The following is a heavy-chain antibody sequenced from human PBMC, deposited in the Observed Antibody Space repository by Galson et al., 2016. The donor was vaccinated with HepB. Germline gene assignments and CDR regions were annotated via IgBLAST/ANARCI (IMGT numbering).Heavy chain of an antibody. V-gene: IGHV3-48*02. J-gene: IGHJ6*02. CDR2: ITSSSSTI. Sequence: SLRLSCAASGFSFSSYSMNWVRQAPGKGLEWVSYITSSSSTIYYADSVKSRFTISRDNAKNSLFLQMNSLRDEDTAVYYCARDRGSGLLHYYGMDVWGRGTTVTVSS. CDR1: GFSFSSYS. D-gene: IGHD6-19*01. CDR3: ARDRGSGLLHYYGMDV.